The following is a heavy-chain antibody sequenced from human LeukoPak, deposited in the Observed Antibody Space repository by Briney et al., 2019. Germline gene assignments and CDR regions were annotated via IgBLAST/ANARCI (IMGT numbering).Heavy chain of an antibody. CDR2: ISGSGGST. D-gene: IGHD3-10*01. V-gene: IGHV3-23*01. CDR3: ARERAGIWDSFDY. Sequence: TGASLRLSCAASGFTFNSYGMSWVRQAPGKGLEWVSVISGSGGSTYYADPVKGRFTISRDNSKNRLYLQMNSLRAEDTAVYYCARERAGIWDSFDYWGQGTLVTVSS. CDR1: GFTFNSYG. J-gene: IGHJ4*02.